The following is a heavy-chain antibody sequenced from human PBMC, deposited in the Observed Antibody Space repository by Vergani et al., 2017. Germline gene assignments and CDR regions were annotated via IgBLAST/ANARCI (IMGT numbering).Heavy chain of an antibody. Sequence: QVHLVESGGGVVQPGRSLTLSCAASGFSFSGYGMHWVRRTPGGGLEWVALIWYDGTKKHYADSVKGRFTISRDNSKNTLYLEMNSLGVEDTAVYYCARDRSGRPSDFDYWGQGTLVTVSS. J-gene: IGHJ4*02. CDR1: GFSFSGYG. CDR2: IWYDGTKK. CDR3: ARDRSGRPSDFDY. V-gene: IGHV3-33*01.